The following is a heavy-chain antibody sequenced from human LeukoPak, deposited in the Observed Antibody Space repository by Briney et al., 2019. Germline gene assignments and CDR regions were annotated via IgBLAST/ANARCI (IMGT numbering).Heavy chain of an antibody. D-gene: IGHD2-15*01. CDR3: ARGRLAATYNFDY. V-gene: IGHV4-59*01. J-gene: IGHJ4*02. CDR2: IYYSGST. CDR1: GGSISSSY. Sequence: KSSETLSLTCTVSGGSISSSYWSWIRQPPGKGLEWIGYIYYSGSTNYNPSLKCRVTISVDTSKNQFSLKLNSVTAADTAVYHCARGRLAATYNFDYWGQGTLVTVSS.